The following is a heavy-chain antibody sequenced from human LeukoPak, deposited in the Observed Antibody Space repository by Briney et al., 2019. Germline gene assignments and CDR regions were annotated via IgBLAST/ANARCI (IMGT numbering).Heavy chain of an antibody. D-gene: IGHD1-26*01. J-gene: IGHJ4*02. V-gene: IGHV1-18*01. CDR2: ISVKNGDT. CDR1: GYTFSNYG. Sequence: ASVKVSCKASGYTFSNYGISWVRQAPGQGLEWMGWISVKNGDTTYAQKLQGRVTMTIDTSTSTAYMELRSLTSDDTAVYYCARDQSRVGGTRPVDFWGQATLVTVSS. CDR3: ARDQSRVGGTRPVDF.